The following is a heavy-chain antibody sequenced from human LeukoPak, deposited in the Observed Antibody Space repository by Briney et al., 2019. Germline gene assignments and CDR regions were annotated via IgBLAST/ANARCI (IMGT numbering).Heavy chain of an antibody. CDR2: IYTSGST. D-gene: IGHD3-16*02. J-gene: IGHJ4*02. Sequence: SQTLSLTCTVSGGSISSGSYYWSWIRQPAGKGLEWIGRIYTSGSTNYNPPLKSRVTISVDTSKNQSALNLTSVTAADTAVYYCARSEADDYVWGSYRPGGALDYWGQGTLVTVSS. V-gene: IGHV4-61*02. CDR3: ARSEADDYVWGSYRPGGALDY. CDR1: GGSISSGSYY.